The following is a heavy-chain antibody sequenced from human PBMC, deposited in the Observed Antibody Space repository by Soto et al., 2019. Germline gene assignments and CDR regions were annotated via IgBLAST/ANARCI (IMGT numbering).Heavy chain of an antibody. D-gene: IGHD2-2*01. V-gene: IGHV1-2*04. CDR1: GYTFTGYY. CDR2: INPNSGGT. Sequence: ASVNVSCKASGYTFTGYYMHWVRQAPGQGLEWMGWINPNSGGTNYAQKFQGWVTMTRDTSISTAYMELSSLRSEDTAVYYCARGVVGVRGSMTCLDHWGQGTLVT. J-gene: IGHJ4*02. CDR3: ARGVVGVRGSMTCLDH.